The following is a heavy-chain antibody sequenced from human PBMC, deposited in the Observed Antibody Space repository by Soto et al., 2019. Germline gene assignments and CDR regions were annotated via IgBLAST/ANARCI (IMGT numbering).Heavy chain of an antibody. V-gene: IGHV1-69*08. Sequence: QVQLVQSGAEVKKPGSSVKVSCKASGGTFSSYTISWVRQAPGQGLEWMGRIIPILGTANYAQKFQGRVTITADKSTSTAYMELSSLRSEDTAVYYCARDRGYCSSPSCPVGFDYWGQGTLVTVSS. CDR1: GGTFSSYT. CDR2: IIPILGTA. CDR3: ARDRGYCSSPSCPVGFDY. J-gene: IGHJ4*02. D-gene: IGHD2-2*01.